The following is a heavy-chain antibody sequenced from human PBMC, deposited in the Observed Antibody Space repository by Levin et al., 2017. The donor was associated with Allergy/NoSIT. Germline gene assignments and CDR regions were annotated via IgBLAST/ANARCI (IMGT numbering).Heavy chain of an antibody. D-gene: IGHD2-15*01. Sequence: GGSLRLSCAASVFSFTSYAMHWVRQAPGKGLEWVAVIAYDGSNKYYADSVKGRFTISRDNSKNTLYLQMDSLRAEDTAVYYCAKAQKVYCSGGSCEDNAGGMDVWGLGTTVTVSS. J-gene: IGHJ6*02. CDR1: VFSFTSYA. CDR3: AKAQKVYCSGGSCEDNAGGMDV. V-gene: IGHV3-30*04. CDR2: IAYDGSNK.